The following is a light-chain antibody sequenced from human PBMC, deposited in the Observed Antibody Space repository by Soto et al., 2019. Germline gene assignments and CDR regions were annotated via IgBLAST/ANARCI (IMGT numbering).Light chain of an antibody. CDR1: QSISAW. V-gene: IGKV1-5*03. CDR3: QQYNNYGSST. Sequence: DIQMTQSPSTLSASVGDTVTITCRASQSISAWLAWYQQKPGKAPKLLIYKASSLESGVPSRFSGSGSGTEFTLTISSLQPDDFATYYCQQYNNYGSSTFGQGTKVDIK. J-gene: IGKJ1*01. CDR2: KAS.